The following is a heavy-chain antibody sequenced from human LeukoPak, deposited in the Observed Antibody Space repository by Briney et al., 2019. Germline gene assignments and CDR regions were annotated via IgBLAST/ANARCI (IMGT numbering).Heavy chain of an antibody. V-gene: IGHV3-7*01. Sequence: TGGSLRLSCAASGFTFSNYWMDWVRQAPGKGLEWVANIEEDGSDKYYVDSVKGRFTISKDNAKNSLYLQMNSLRVEDTAVYYCVPLNWNPPGDFDRWGQGTLVTVSS. CDR2: IEEDGSDK. CDR1: GFTFSNYW. J-gene: IGHJ4*02. D-gene: IGHD1-20*01. CDR3: VPLNWNPPGDFDR.